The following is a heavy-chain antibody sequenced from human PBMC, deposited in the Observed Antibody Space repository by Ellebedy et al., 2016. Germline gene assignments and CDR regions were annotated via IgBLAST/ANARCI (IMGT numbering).Heavy chain of an antibody. V-gene: IGHV5-51*01. CDR3: AGARNGDYSFDS. Sequence: GESLKISXTGSGYSFTTYWIGWVRQMPGEGLEWMGIIFRRESTTKYSPSFQGQVTISADTSINTAYLQWDSLRASDTAMYYCAGARNGDYSFDSWGQGTLVAVSS. CDR1: GYSFTTYW. J-gene: IGHJ4*02. CDR2: IFRRESTT. D-gene: IGHD2-21*02.